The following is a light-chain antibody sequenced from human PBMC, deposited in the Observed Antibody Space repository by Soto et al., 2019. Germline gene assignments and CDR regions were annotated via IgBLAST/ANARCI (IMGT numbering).Light chain of an antibody. CDR2: GAS. J-gene: IGKJ1*01. V-gene: IGKV3-15*01. CDR1: QSVSSN. CDR3: QQYNNWPPWT. Sequence: EIVMTQSPATLSVSPGERATLSCRASQSVSSNLAWYQQKPGQAPRLLIYGASTRATGIPARFSGSGSGTEFTITISRLQSEDFAVYYCQQYNNWPPWTVGQGTKVEIK.